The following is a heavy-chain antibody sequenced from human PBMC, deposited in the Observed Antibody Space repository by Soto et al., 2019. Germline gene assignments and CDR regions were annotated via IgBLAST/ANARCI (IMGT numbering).Heavy chain of an antibody. D-gene: IGHD2-2*01. CDR3: ASPGGDIVVAHYGMDV. CDR1: GGTFSSYA. V-gene: IGHV1-69*01. J-gene: IGHJ6*02. CDR2: IIPIFGTA. Sequence: QVQLVQSGAEVKKPGSSVKVSCKASGGTFSSYAISWVRQAPGQGLEWMGGIIPIFGTANYAQKFQRRATITADESTSTGYMELSSLRSEDTGVYYCASPGGDIVVAHYGMDVWGQGTTVTVSS.